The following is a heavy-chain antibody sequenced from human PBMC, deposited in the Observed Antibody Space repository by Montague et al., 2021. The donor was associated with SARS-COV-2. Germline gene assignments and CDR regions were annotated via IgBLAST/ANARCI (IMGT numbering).Heavy chain of an antibody. D-gene: IGHD3-16*01. V-gene: IGHV3-23*01. CDR2: ISGSGGST. CDR1: GFTFSSYA. CDR3: AKDWGIVAHTTRDYYYYYGMDV. Sequence: SLRLSCAASGFTFSSYAMSWVRQAPGKGLEWVSAISGSGGSTYYADSVKGRFTISRDNSKNTLYLQMNSLRAEDTAVYYCAKDWGIVAHTTRDYYYYYGMDVWDQGTTVTVSS. J-gene: IGHJ6*02.